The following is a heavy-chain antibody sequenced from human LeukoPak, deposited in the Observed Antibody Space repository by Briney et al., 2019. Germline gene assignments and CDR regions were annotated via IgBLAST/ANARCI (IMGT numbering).Heavy chain of an antibody. CDR3: ARDVYSSSSSYLDY. CDR1: GGTFSSYS. CDR2: ISPILVIA. J-gene: IGHJ4*02. D-gene: IGHD6-6*01. Sequence: ASVKVSCKASGGTFSSYSISWVRQAPGQGLEGMGRISPILVIANYAQKFQGRVTITADKSTSTAYMDQSSLRSEDTAVYYSARDVYSSSSSYLDYWGQGTLVTVSS. V-gene: IGHV1-69*04.